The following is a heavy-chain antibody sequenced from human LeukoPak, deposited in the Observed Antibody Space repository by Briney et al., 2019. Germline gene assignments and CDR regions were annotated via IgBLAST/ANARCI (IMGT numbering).Heavy chain of an antibody. D-gene: IGHD7-27*01. CDR1: GGSFSSYY. CDR3: AMNWGTGRTLDY. V-gene: IGHV4-34*01. CDR2: INHSGGT. Sequence: SETLSLTCAVYGGSFSSYYWSWIRQPPGKGLEWIGGINHSGGTNYNPSLKSRVTISVDTSKNQFSLKLSSVTAADTAVYYCAMNWGTGRTLDYWGQGTLVTVSS. J-gene: IGHJ4*02.